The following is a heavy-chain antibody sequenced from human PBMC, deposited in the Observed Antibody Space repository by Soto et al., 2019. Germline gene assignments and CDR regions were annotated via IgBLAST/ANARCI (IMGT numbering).Heavy chain of an antibody. CDR2: ISTNGGST. CDR3: ARGPYDILTGYVDY. Sequence: GGSLRLSCSASGFTFSIYAMHWVRQAPGKGLEYVSSISTNGGSTHYADSVKGRFTISRDNSKNTLYLQMNSLRAEDTAVYYCARGPYDILTGYVDYWGQGTLVTVSS. J-gene: IGHJ4*02. D-gene: IGHD3-9*01. CDR1: GFTFSIYA. V-gene: IGHV3-64*04.